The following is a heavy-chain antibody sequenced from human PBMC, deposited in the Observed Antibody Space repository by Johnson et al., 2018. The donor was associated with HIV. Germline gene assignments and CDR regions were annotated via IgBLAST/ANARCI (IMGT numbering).Heavy chain of an antibody. Sequence: VQLVESGGGLIQPGGSLRLSCAASGFTVSSNYMSWVRQAPGQGLEWVSVIFSGGTTYYGDSVKGRFTISRDNSKNTLYLQMNSLRADDTAAYYCARACRDGYTCDVYDIWGQGTMVTVSS. J-gene: IGHJ3*02. CDR1: GFTVSSNY. CDR2: IFSGGTT. CDR3: ARACRDGYTCDVYDI. V-gene: IGHV3-53*01. D-gene: IGHD5-24*01.